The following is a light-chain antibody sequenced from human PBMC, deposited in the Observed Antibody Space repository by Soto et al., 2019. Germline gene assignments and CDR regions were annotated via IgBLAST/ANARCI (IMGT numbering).Light chain of an antibody. Sequence: DIQMTQSPSSLSASVGDRVTITCQASQDISNYLNWYQQKPGKAPKLLISAASTLQRGVPSRFRGSGSGTQFTLTISSLQPEDFATYYCQQLNAYPLTFGGGTKVDIK. CDR2: AAS. CDR1: QDISNY. V-gene: IGKV1-9*01. CDR3: QQLNAYPLT. J-gene: IGKJ4*01.